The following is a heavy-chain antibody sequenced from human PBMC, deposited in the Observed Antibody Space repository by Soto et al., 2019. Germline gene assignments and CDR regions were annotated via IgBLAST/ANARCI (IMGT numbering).Heavy chain of an antibody. CDR1: GFTFSSYG. Sequence: QVQLVESGGGVVQPGRSLRLSCAASGFTFSSYGMHWVRQAPGKGLEWVAVIWYDGSNKHYADSVKGRFTISRDKSKNTLYLQMISVRDEDTAVYYCAREGLWGYRVFGSWGRGGLVTVSS. CDR2: IWYDGSNK. CDR3: AREGLWGYRVFGS. V-gene: IGHV3-33*01. D-gene: IGHD3-16*02. J-gene: IGHJ4*02.